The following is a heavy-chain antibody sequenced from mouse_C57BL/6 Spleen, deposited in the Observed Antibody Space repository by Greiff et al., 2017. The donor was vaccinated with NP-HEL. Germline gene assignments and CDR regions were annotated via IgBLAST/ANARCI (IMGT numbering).Heavy chain of an antibody. CDR1: GYAFSSSW. D-gene: IGHD2-3*01. J-gene: IGHJ4*01. CDR3: AYDGYSLYAMDY. V-gene: IGHV1-82*01. CDR2: IYPGDGDT. Sequence: QVQLQQSGPELVKPGASVKISCKASGYAFSSSWMNWVKQRPGKGLEWIGRIYPGDGDTNYNGKFKGKATLTADKSSSTAYMQLSSLASEDSAVYFCAYDGYSLYAMDYWGQGTSVTVSS.